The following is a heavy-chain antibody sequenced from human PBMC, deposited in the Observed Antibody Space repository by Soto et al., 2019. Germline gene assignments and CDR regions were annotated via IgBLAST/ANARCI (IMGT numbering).Heavy chain of an antibody. CDR3: ARVTVAATRWFDP. Sequence: SETLSLTCTVSGGSISSGDYYWSWIRQPPGKGLEWIGYIYYSGSTYYNPSLKSRVTISVDTSKNQFSLKLSSVTAADTAVYYCARVTVAATRWFDPWGQGTLVTVSS. D-gene: IGHD2-15*01. J-gene: IGHJ5*02. V-gene: IGHV4-30-4*01. CDR1: GGSISSGDYY. CDR2: IYYSGST.